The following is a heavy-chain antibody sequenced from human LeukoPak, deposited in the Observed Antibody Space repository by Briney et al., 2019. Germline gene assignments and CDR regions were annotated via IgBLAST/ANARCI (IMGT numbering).Heavy chain of an antibody. D-gene: IGHD5-12*01. V-gene: IGHV3-53*01. J-gene: IGHJ4*02. CDR3: ARVTWLRGSLDY. CDR2: IYSGGST. CDR1: GFTVSSNY. Sequence: GGSLRLSCAASGFTVSSNYMSWVRQAPGKGLEWVSIIYSGGSTYYADSVKGRFTISRDDSKNTLYLQMNSLRAEDTAVYYCARVTWLRGSLDYWGQGTLVTVSS.